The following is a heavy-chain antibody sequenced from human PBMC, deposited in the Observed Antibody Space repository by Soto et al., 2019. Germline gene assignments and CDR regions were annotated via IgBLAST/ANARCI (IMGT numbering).Heavy chain of an antibody. J-gene: IGHJ4*02. CDR3: ARTYYDSSGYYYPLAY. Sequence: QVQLVQSGAEVKKPGSSVKVSCKASGGTFSSYTISWVRQAPGQGLELMGGIIPILGIANYAQKFQGRVTSTADNPTSTGYRELSSLRSEDTAVYYCARTYYDSSGYYYPLAYWGQGTLVTVSS. D-gene: IGHD3-22*01. CDR2: IIPILGIA. CDR1: GGTFSSYT. V-gene: IGHV1-69*02.